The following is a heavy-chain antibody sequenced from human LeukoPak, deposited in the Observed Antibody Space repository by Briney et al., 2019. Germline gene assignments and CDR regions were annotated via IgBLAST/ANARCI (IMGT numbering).Heavy chain of an antibody. CDR3: ASRLSSGWYGGHDY. D-gene: IGHD6-19*01. CDR1: GGSVSSGSYY. V-gene: IGHV4-61*01. CDR2: IYYSGST. J-gene: IGHJ4*02. Sequence: PSETLSLTCTVSGGSVSSGSYYWSRIRQPPGKGLEWIGYIYYSGSTNYNPSLKSRVTISVDTSKNQFSLKLSSVTAADTAVYYCASRLSSGWYGGHDYWGQGTLVTVSS.